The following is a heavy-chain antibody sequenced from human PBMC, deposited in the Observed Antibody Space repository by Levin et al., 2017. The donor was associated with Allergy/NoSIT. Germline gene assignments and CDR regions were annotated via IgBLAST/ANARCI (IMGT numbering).Heavy chain of an antibody. CDR2: IYYSGST. J-gene: IGHJ3*02. V-gene: IGHV4-39*01. Sequence: SETLSLTCTVSGGSISSSNHNWGWIRQPPGTGLEWIGDIYYSGSTYYNPSLKSRVTISVDTSKNQFSLKLSSVTAADTAVYYCARHPLRCSDGSCPEGAFDIWGQGTMVTVSS. CDR3: ARHPLRCSDGSCPEGAFDI. CDR1: GGSISSSNHN. D-gene: IGHD2-15*01.